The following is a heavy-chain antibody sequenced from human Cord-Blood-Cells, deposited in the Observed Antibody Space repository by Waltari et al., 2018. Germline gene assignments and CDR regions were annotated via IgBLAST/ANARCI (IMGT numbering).Heavy chain of an antibody. CDR1: GGSFSGYY. D-gene: IGHD6-13*01. J-gene: IGHJ4*02. CDR3: ARGVAAAGSPYFDY. Sequence: QVQLQQWGAGLLKPSEPLSLTCAVYGGSFSGYYWSWIRQPPGKGLEWIGEINHSGSTSYNPSLNGRVTISVDTSKNQFSLKLSSVTAADTAVYYCARGVAAAGSPYFDYWGQGTLVTVSS. V-gene: IGHV4-34*01. CDR2: INHSGST.